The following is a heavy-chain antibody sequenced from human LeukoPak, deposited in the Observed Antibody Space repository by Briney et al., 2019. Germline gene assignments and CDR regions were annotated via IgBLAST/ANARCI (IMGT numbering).Heavy chain of an antibody. V-gene: IGHV1-46*01. D-gene: IGHD2-21*02. J-gene: IGHJ4*02. CDR3: ARVRCGGDCCSRRGDYFDY. CDR2: INPSGGST. CDR1: GYTFTSYY. Sequence: ASVKVSCKASGYTFTSYYMHWVRQAPGQGLEWMGIINPSGGSTSYAQKFQGRVTMTRDTSTSTVYMELSSLRSEDTAVYYCARVRCGGDCCSRRGDYFDYWGQGTLVTVSS.